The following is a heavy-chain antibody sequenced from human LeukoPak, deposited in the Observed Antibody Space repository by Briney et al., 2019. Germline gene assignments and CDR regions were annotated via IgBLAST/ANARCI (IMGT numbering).Heavy chain of an antibody. CDR2: IYYSGST. CDR3: AREWNGNYFDY. CDR1: GGSISSYY. D-gene: IGHD1-1*01. Sequence: SEALSLTCTVSGGSISSYYWSWIRQPPGRGLEWIGYIYYSGSTNYNPSLKSRVTISVDTSKNHFSLKLSSVTAADTAVYYCAREWNGNYFDYWGQGTLVTVSS. V-gene: IGHV4-59*12. J-gene: IGHJ4*02.